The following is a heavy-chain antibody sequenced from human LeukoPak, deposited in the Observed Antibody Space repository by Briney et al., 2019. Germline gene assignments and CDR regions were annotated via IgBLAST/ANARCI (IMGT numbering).Heavy chain of an antibody. Sequence: GGSLRLSCAASGFTFSSYAMSWVRQAPGKGLEWVSAISGSGGSTYYAGSVKGRFTISRDNSKNTLYPQMNSLRAEDTAVYYCAKCMGSGNYYYYYYGMDVWGQGTTVTVSS. CDR3: AKCMGSGNYYYYYYGMDV. J-gene: IGHJ6*02. CDR2: ISGSGGST. CDR1: GFTFSSYA. D-gene: IGHD3-10*01. V-gene: IGHV3-23*01.